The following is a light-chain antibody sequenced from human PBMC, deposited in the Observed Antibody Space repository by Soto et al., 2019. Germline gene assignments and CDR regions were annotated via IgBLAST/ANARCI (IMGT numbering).Light chain of an antibody. J-gene: IGKJ1*01. CDR1: QSISSW. CDR2: KAS. V-gene: IGKV1-5*03. Sequence: DIQLTQSPSTLSASVGDRVTITCRASQSISSWVAWYQQNPGKAPTILIYKASSLESGVPSTFSGRGSGTDFTLTISSLAPDDFATYYGQQYNSYSRTFGQGTKVESK. CDR3: QQYNSYSRT.